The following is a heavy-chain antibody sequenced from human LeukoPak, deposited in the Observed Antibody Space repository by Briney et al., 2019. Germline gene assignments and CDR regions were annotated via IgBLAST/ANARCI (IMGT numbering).Heavy chain of an antibody. J-gene: IGHJ4*02. Sequence: PGGSLRLSCAASGFTFSSHAMNWVRQAPGKGLEWVSSIINSSYIYYSDSVKGRFTISRDNTKNSLYLEMDRLSAEDTAVYYCARDRGYAGYAHGYWGQGTLVTVSS. CDR3: ARDRGYAGYAHGY. CDR2: IINSSYI. CDR1: GFTFSSHA. V-gene: IGHV3-21*01. D-gene: IGHD5-12*01.